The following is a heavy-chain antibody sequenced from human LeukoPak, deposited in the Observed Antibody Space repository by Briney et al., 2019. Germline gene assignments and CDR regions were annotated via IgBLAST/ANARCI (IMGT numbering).Heavy chain of an antibody. V-gene: IGHV3-23*01. D-gene: IGHD1-14*01. CDR1: GFTFSSYA. J-gene: IGHJ5*02. CDR3: AKEPGP. CDR2: ITGSGGGSGGNT. Sequence: GGSLRLSCAASGFTFSSYAMSWVRQATGKGLEWVSGITGSGGGSGGNTYYADSVKGRFTISRDNSKNTLYLQMNSLRAEDTAVYYCAKEPGPWGQGTLVTVSS.